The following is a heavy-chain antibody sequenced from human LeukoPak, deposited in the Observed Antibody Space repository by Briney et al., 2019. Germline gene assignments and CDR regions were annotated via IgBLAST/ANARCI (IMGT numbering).Heavy chain of an antibody. CDR2: IYYSGST. CDR1: GGSISSYY. V-gene: IGHV4-59*01. CDR3: ARGLGFGPGYFQH. D-gene: IGHD3-3*01. J-gene: IGHJ1*01. Sequence: SETLSLTCTVSGGSISSYYWSWIRQPPGKGLEWIGYIYYSGSTNYNPSLKSRVTISVDTSKNQFSLKLSSVTAADTAVYYCARGLGFGPGYFQHWGQGTLVTVSS.